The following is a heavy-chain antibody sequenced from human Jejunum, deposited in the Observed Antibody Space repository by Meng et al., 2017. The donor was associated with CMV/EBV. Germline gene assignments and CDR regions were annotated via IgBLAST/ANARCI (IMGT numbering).Heavy chain of an antibody. J-gene: IGHJ6*02. CDR1: YG. CDR3: ARDRTVSRFLEDYYYYGMDV. D-gene: IGHD3-3*01. CDR2: ISTSGSSI. V-gene: IGHV3-48*04. Sequence: YGMNWVRQAPTKGLEWVSYISTSGSSIYYADSVKGRFTISRDDAKNSLSLQMNSLRAEDTAVYYCARDRTVSRFLEDYYYYGMDVWGQGTTVTVSS.